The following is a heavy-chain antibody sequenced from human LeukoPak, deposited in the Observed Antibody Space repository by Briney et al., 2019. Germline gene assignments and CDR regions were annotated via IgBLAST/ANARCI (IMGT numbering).Heavy chain of an antibody. CDR2: IYHSGST. V-gene: IGHV4-4*02. J-gene: IGHJ4*02. CDR1: GFIFSGDF. Sequence: GSLRLSCAASGFIFSGDFMSWVRQAPGKGLEWIGEIYHSGSTNYNPSLKSRVTISVDKSKNQFSLKLSSVTAADTAVYYCATRWTVPILYDYWGQGTLVTVSS. CDR3: ATRWTVPILYDY. D-gene: IGHD1-1*01.